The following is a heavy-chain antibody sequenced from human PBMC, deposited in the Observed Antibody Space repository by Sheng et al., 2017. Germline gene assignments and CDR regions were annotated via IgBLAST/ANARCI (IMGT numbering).Heavy chain of an antibody. D-gene: IGHD3-22*01. CDR1: GGSFSGYY. Sequence: QVQLQQWGAGLLKPSETLSLTCAVYGGSFSGYYWSWIRHAPREGAWSGVGEINHSGSTNYNPSLKSRVTISVDTSKNQFSLKLSSVTAADTAVYYCAGGRITMIVVVSRAEYFQHWGQGTLVTVSS. J-gene: IGHJ1*01. CDR2: INHSGST. V-gene: IGHV4-34*01. CDR3: AGGRITMIVVVSRAEYFQH.